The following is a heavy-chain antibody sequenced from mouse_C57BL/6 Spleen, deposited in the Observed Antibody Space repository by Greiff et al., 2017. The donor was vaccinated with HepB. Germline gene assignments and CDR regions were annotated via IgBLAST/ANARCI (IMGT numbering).Heavy chain of an antibody. J-gene: IGHJ2*01. Sequence: LVKPGASVKISCKASGYSFTGYYMNWVKQSPEKSLEWIGEINPSTGGTTYNQKFKAKATLTVDKSSSTAYMQLKSLTSEDSAVYYCARYGNYVDYWGQGTTLTVSS. CDR2: INPSTGGT. CDR1: GYSFTGYY. D-gene: IGHD2-1*01. V-gene: IGHV1-42*01. CDR3: ARYGNYVDY.